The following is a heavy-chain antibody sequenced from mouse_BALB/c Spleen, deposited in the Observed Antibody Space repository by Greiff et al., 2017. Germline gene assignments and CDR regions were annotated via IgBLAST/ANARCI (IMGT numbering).Heavy chain of an antibody. CDR2: ISSGGST. D-gene: IGHD2-14*01. Sequence: EVQLVESGGGLVKPGGSLKLSCAASGFTFSNYAMSWVRQTPEKRLEWVASISSGGSTYYPDSVKGRFTISRDNARNILYLQMSSLRSEDTAMYYCARQTYYTYDYCDYWGQGTTLTVSS. CDR3: ARQTYYTYDYCDY. J-gene: IGHJ2*01. V-gene: IGHV5-6-5*01. CDR1: GFTFSNYA.